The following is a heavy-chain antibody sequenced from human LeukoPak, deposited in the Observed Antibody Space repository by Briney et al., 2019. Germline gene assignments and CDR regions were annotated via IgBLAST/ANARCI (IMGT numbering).Heavy chain of an antibody. CDR3: AGFHRFGELFSDY. J-gene: IGHJ4*02. CDR2: IYPGDSDT. V-gene: IGHV5-51*01. CDR1: GYSFTSHW. Sequence: GESLKISCKGSGYSFTSHWIAWVRQMPGKGLEWMGIIYPGDSDTRYSPSFQGQVTISADKSIGTAYLQWSSLKASDTAMYYCAGFHRFGELFSDYWGQGTLVTVSS. D-gene: IGHD3-10*01.